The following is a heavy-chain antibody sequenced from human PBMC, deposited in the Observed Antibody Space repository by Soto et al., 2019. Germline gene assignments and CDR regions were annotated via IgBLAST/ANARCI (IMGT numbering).Heavy chain of an antibody. D-gene: IGHD3-10*01. CDR1: GFTFSSYG. CDR2: IWYDGSNK. CDR3: ARDWGTMVRGVIDWYFDL. Sequence: QVQLVESGGGVVQPGRSLRLSCAASGFTFSSYGMHWVRQAPGKGLEWVAVIWYDGSNKYYADSVKGRFTISRDNSKNSLYLQMNSLRAEYTAVYYCARDWGTMVRGVIDWYFDLWGRVTLITVSS. J-gene: IGHJ2*01. V-gene: IGHV3-33*01.